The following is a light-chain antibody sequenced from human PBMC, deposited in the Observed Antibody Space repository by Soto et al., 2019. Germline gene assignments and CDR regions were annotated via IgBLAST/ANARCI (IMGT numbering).Light chain of an antibody. Sequence: DIQMTQSPSTLSASVGDRVTITCRASQSISSWLAWFQQKPGKAPKLLSYKASSLESGVPSRFSGSGSGTEFTHSISSLQPDDFATYYCQQYNSYPGTFGQRTKVEIK. CDR3: QQYNSYPGT. CDR2: KAS. V-gene: IGKV1-5*03. J-gene: IGKJ1*01. CDR1: QSISSW.